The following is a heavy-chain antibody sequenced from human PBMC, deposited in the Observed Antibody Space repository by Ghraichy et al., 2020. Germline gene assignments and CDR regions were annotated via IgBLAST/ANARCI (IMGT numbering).Heavy chain of an antibody. Sequence: SGPTLVKPTQTLTLTCTFSGFSLSTSGVGVGWIRQPPGKALEWLAVIYWDDDKRYSPSLKSRLTITKDTSKNQVVLTMTNMDPVDTATYYCARSPLLIAAAGTVGFDPWGQGTLVTVSS. CDR2: IYWDDDK. D-gene: IGHD6-13*01. V-gene: IGHV2-5*02. CDR1: GFSLSTSGVG. CDR3: ARSPLLIAAAGTVGFDP. J-gene: IGHJ5*02.